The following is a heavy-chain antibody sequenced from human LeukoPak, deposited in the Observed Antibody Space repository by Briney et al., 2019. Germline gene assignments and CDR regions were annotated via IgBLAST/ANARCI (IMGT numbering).Heavy chain of an antibody. V-gene: IGHV3-23*01. CDR1: AFTFTDFA. CDR3: AKDGAQPGYFFDF. J-gene: IGHJ4*02. Sequence: GGSLRLSCKASAFTFTDFAMTWVRQSPGKGLEWVSSISYDGTATNYADSVKGRFTISRDNLRNILYLQMHDLGAEDTALYLCAKDGAQPGYFFDFWGQGNLVTVSS. D-gene: IGHD1-26*01. CDR2: ISYDGTAT.